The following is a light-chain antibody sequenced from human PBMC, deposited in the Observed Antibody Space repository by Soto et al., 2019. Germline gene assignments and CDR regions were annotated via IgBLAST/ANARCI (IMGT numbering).Light chain of an antibody. CDR3: QQYGSSPRT. Sequence: DIQMTQSPPSVSASVGDRVSITCRASQDVGKWLAWYQQKPGKAPTLLIHGASSLQSGVPPRYSGSGYGTDFTLTISSLQPEDFAVYYCQQYGSSPRTFGQGTKVDIK. J-gene: IGKJ1*01. V-gene: IGKV1-12*01. CDR1: QDVGKW. CDR2: GAS.